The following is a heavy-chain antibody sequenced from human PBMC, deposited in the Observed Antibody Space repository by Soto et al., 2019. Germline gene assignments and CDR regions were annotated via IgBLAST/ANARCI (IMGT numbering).Heavy chain of an antibody. Sequence: GASVKVSCKASGYTFTSYDINWVRQATGQGLEWMGWMNPNSGGTNYAQKLQGWVNMTRDTSISTAYMELSRLRSDDTAVYYYTGGVGATNYYYYGMDVWGQGTTVTVSS. CDR1: GYTFTSYD. CDR3: TGGVGATNYYYYGMDV. V-gene: IGHV1-2*04. D-gene: IGHD1-26*01. J-gene: IGHJ6*02. CDR2: MNPNSGGT.